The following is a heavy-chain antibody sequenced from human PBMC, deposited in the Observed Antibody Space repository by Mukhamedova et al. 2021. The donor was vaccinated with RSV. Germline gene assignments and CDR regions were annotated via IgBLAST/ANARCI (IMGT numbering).Heavy chain of an antibody. CDR1: SSYA. J-gene: IGHJ3*02. Sequence: SSYAMHWVRQAPGKGLEWVAVISYDGSNKYYADSVKGRFTISRDNSKNTLYLQMNSLRAEDMAVYYCARDPSQWLVGGDAFDIWG. CDR2: ISYDGSNK. D-gene: IGHD3-22*01. V-gene: IGHV3-30*01. CDR3: ARDPSQWLVGGDAFDI.